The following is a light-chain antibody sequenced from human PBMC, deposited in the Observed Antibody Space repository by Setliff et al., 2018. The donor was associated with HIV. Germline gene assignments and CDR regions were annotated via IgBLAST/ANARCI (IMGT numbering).Light chain of an antibody. J-gene: IGLJ1*01. Sequence: QSALTQPASVSGSPGQSIVISCTGTRGDVGTYDYVSWYQQHPGKAPKLMIYEVSNRPSGVSNRFSGSKSGNTASLTISGLQAEDEGDYYCSSYAAIGTLFGTGTKVTVL. CDR1: RGDVGTYDY. V-gene: IGLV2-14*03. CDR3: SSYAAIGTL. CDR2: EVS.